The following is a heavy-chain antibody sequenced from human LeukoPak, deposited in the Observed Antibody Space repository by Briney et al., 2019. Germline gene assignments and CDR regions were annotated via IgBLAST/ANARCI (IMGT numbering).Heavy chain of an antibody. Sequence: SETLSLTCTVSGGSISSYYWSWIRRPPGKGLEWIGYIYYSGSTNYNPSLKSRVTISVDTSKNQFSLKLSSVTAADTAVYYCARVAAARLWYYDSSGSDYFDYWGQGTLVTVSS. CDR2: IYYSGST. CDR3: ARVAAARLWYYDSSGSDYFDY. J-gene: IGHJ4*02. V-gene: IGHV4-59*01. CDR1: GGSISSYY. D-gene: IGHD3-22*01.